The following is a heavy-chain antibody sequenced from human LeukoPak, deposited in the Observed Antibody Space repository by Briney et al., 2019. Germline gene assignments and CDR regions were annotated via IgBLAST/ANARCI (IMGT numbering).Heavy chain of an antibody. CDR2: INSDGSST. CDR3: ARDLSYYGSGENWAY. D-gene: IGHD3-10*01. Sequence: GGSLRLSCAASGFTFSSYWMHWVRQAPGKGLVWVSRINSDGSSTSYADSVKGRFTISRDNAKNTLYLQMNSLRAEDTAVYYCARDLSYYGSGENWAYWGQGTLVTVSS. V-gene: IGHV3-74*01. J-gene: IGHJ4*02. CDR1: GFTFSSYW.